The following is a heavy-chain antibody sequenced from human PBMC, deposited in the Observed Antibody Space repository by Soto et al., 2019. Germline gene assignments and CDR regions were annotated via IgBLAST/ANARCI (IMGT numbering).Heavy chain of an antibody. J-gene: IGHJ4*02. CDR3: AREIFGVGNGFDY. Sequence: GGSLRLSCAASGFTFSSYSMNWVRQAPGKGLEWVSYISSSSSTIYYADSVKGRFTISRDNAKNSLYLQMNSLRAEDTAVYYCAREIFGVGNGFDYWGQGTLVTVSS. D-gene: IGHD3-3*01. V-gene: IGHV3-48*01. CDR2: ISSSSSTI. CDR1: GFTFSSYS.